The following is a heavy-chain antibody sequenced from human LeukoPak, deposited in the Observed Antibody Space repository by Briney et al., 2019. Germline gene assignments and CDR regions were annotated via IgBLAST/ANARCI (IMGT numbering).Heavy chain of an antibody. J-gene: IGHJ4*02. CDR3: ARDLRKYDYYDSSGYLYYFDY. V-gene: IGHV4-59*01. CDR1: GGSISSYY. Sequence: SETLSLTCTVSGGSISSYYWSWIRQPPGKGLEWIGYIYYRGSTNYNPSLKSRVTISVDTSKNQFSLKLSSVTAADTAVYYCARDLRKYDYYDSSGYLYYFDYWGQGTLVTVSS. D-gene: IGHD3-22*01. CDR2: IYYRGST.